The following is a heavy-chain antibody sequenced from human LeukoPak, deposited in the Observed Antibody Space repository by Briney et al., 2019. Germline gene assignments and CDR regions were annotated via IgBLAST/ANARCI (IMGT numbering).Heavy chain of an antibody. CDR3: ARQNYDFWSGYFYYFDY. V-gene: IGHV4-39*01. J-gene: IGHJ4*02. Sequence: SETLSLTCTVSGGSISSSSYYWGWIRQPPGKGLEWIGSIYYSGSTYYNPSLKSRVTISVDTSKNQFSLKLSSATAADTAVYYCARQNYDFWSGYFYYFDYWGQGTLVTVSP. CDR1: GGSISSSSYY. CDR2: IYYSGST. D-gene: IGHD3-3*01.